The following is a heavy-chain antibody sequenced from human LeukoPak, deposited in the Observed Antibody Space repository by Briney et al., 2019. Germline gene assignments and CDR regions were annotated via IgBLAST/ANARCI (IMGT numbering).Heavy chain of an antibody. CDR1: GGSISSSSYY. CDR2: IYYSGST. J-gene: IGHJ3*02. D-gene: IGHD3-22*01. Sequence: SETLSLTCTVSGGSISSSSYYWGWIRQPPGKGLEWIGSIYYSGSTYYNPSLKSRVTISVDTSKNQFSLKLSSATAADTAVYYCARDGSRSNYYDSSGPFFDIWGQGTMVTVSS. V-gene: IGHV4-39*07. CDR3: ARDGSRSNYYDSSGPFFDI.